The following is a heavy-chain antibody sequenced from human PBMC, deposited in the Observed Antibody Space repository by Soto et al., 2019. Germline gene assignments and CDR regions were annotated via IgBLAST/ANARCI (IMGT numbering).Heavy chain of an antibody. CDR2: ISYDGSIN. J-gene: IGHJ4*02. CDR1: RFTFNNYG. D-gene: IGHD2-2*01. CDR3: AKDQGLRSRDGFNPDY. Sequence: QVQLVESGGGVVQPGRSLRLSCAASRFTFNNYGMHWVRQAPGKGLDWVALISYDGSINYYADSVKGRFTISRDNFKNTLYLQMNSLRTADTAVYYCAKDQGLRSRDGFNPDYWGQGTLVTVSS. V-gene: IGHV3-30*18.